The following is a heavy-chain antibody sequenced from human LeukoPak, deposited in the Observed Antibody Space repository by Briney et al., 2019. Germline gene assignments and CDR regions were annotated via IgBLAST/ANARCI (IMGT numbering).Heavy chain of an antibody. Sequence: PSETLSLTCTVSGGSISSSSYYWGWIRQPPGKGLEWIGSIYYSGSTYYNPSLKSRVTISVDTSKNQFSLKLNSVTAADTAVYYCARHVEYFDWPSTYYYYYMDVWGKGTTVTISS. CDR1: GGSISSSSYY. J-gene: IGHJ6*03. D-gene: IGHD3-9*01. CDR2: IYYSGST. V-gene: IGHV4-39*01. CDR3: ARHVEYFDWPSTYYYYYMDV.